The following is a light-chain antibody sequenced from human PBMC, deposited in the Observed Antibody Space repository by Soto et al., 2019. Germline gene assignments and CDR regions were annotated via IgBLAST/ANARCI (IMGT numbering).Light chain of an antibody. CDR3: QHYITSLTT. J-gene: IGKJ1*01. CDR1: QSISSNY. Sequence: DIVMTQSPGTLSLSPGARDPLSCRASQSISSNYLAWYQQKPGQSPRLLIYGASSRATGIPDRFSGRGSGTDFTLTISRLEPEDFAVYYCQHYITSLTTFGQGTKVDIK. V-gene: IGKV3-20*01. CDR2: GAS.